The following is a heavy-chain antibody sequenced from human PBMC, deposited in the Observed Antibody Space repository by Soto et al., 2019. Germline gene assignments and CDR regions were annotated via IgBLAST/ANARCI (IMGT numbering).Heavy chain of an antibody. CDR3: ARGQYADYYYMDV. J-gene: IGHJ6*03. CDR1: GFTFSSYS. D-gene: IGHD2-2*01. CDR2: ISSSSSYI. V-gene: IGHV3-21*01. Sequence: EVQQVESGGGLVKPGGSLRLSCVVSGFTFSSYSMNWVRQAPGKGLEWVSSISSSSSYIHNADSGKGRFTISRDNAKNSVYLQMTSLRAEDTAVYYCARGQYADYYYMDVWGKGTTVTVSS.